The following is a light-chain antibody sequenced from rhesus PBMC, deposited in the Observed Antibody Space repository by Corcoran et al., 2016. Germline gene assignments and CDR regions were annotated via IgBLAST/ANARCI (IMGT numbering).Light chain of an antibody. Sequence: DIQMTQSPSSLSASVGDTVTITCRASQSISSWLAWYQQKPGKAPKFLSNKASSLQSGVPSRFSGSGSGTDVTLTISSLQPEDFATYYCLQYSSSPFTFGPGTKLDIK. CDR1: QSISSW. CDR2: KAS. CDR3: LQYSSSPFT. V-gene: IGKV1-22*01. J-gene: IGKJ3*01.